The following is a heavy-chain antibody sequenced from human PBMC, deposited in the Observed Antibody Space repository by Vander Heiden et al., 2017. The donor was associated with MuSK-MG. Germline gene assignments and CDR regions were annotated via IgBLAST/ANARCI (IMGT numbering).Heavy chain of an antibody. CDR2: TSNSGDST. CDR3: AKVGRVVLRGDFDQ. J-gene: IGHJ4*02. V-gene: IGHV3-23*01. D-gene: IGHD3-10*01. Sequence: EVQLLDAGGGLVPPGGSLRLACAASGFTVSNYAMRRVRPAPGDGLEWFSATSNSGDSTYSADSVKGRFTISRDNSKNSLFLQMNSLRAEDTAVYYCAKVGRVVLRGDFDQWGQGPLVAVSS. CDR1: GFTVSNYA.